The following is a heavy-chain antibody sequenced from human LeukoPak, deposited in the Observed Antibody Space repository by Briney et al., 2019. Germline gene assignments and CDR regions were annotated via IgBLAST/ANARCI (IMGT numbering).Heavy chain of an antibody. J-gene: IGHJ5*02. CDR1: GYTFTGYY. CDR3: ARDWDAMNNCFDP. Sequence: ASVKVSCKASGYTFTGYYMHWVRQAPGQGLEWMGWISTNSDIRTYAQTLQGRFTMTTDTATTTAYMELNNLTFDDTAVYYCARDWDAMNNCFDPWGQGTPVTVSS. V-gene: IGHV1-2*02. CDR2: ISTNSDIR. D-gene: IGHD1-26*01.